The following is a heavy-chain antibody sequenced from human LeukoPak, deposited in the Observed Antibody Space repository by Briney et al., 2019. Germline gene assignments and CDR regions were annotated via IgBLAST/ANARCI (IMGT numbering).Heavy chain of an antibody. Sequence: PGGSLRLSCAASEFTFNNYWMHWVRQAPGKGLVWVSRIKNDGKITTYADSVKGRFTTSRDNAKNTFYLQMNSLRAEDTAVYYCAKDRFYDSSGYGDYWGQGTLVTVSS. V-gene: IGHV3-74*01. CDR2: IKNDGKIT. D-gene: IGHD3-22*01. CDR1: EFTFNNYW. J-gene: IGHJ4*02. CDR3: AKDRFYDSSGYGDY.